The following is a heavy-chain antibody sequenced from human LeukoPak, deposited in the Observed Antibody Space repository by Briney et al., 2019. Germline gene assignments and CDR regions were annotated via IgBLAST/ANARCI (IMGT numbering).Heavy chain of an antibody. D-gene: IGHD3-9*01. CDR2: ISGSGGST. Sequence: GSLRLSCAASGFTFSSYAMSWVRQAPGKGLEWVSAISGSGGSTYYADSVKGRFTISRDNSKNTLYLQMNSLRAEDTAVYYCAKPYYDILTGYYNHWGQGTLVTVSS. CDR1: GFTFSSYA. CDR3: AKPYYDILTGYYNH. V-gene: IGHV3-23*01. J-gene: IGHJ4*02.